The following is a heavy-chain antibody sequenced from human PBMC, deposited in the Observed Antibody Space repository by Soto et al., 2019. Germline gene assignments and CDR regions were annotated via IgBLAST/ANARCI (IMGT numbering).Heavy chain of an antibody. Sequence: PGGSLRLSCADSGFTFSSYAMSWVRQAPGKGLAWVSAISGSGGSTYYADSVKGRFTISRDNSKNTLYLQMNSLRAEDTAVYYCAKALIMVRGHFDYWGQGTLVTVSS. CDR2: ISGSGGST. CDR3: AKALIMVRGHFDY. CDR1: GFTFSSYA. D-gene: IGHD3-10*01. V-gene: IGHV3-23*01. J-gene: IGHJ4*02.